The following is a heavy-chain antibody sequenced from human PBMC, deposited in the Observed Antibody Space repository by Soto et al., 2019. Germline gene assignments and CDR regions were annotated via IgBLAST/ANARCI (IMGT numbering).Heavy chain of an antibody. V-gene: IGHV4-30-4*01. CDR1: GGSISSGDYY. CDR3: ARVRERRLTRVRGVMPIFDY. Sequence: SETLSLTCTVSGGSISSGDYYWSWIRQPPGKGLEWIGYIYYSGSTYYNPSLKSRVTISVDTSKNQFSLKLSSVTAADTAVYYCARVRERRLTRVRGVMPIFDYWGQVTLVTVSS. CDR2: IYYSGST. J-gene: IGHJ4*02. D-gene: IGHD3-10*01.